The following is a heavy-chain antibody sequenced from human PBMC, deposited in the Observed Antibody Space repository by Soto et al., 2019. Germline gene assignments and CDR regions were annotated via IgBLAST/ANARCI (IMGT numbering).Heavy chain of an antibody. V-gene: IGHV3-7*01. Sequence: EVQLVESGGGLVQPGGSLRLSCEASAFTLSSYWMSWVRQAPGKGLEWVANIKPDGSEKYYVDSVKRRFTISRDNTKNSLYLLMSTWRPEDTAIYYCARDYEFGFDIWGQGTLVTVSS. CDR1: AFTLSSYW. CDR3: ARDYEFGFDI. CDR2: IKPDGSEK. J-gene: IGHJ3*02. D-gene: IGHD3-22*01.